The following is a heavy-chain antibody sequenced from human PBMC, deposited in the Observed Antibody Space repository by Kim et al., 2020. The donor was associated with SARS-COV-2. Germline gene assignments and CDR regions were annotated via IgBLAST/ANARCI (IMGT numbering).Heavy chain of an antibody. J-gene: IGHJ4*02. V-gene: IGHV5-10-1*01. CDR3: ARHEYGGNIGFDY. D-gene: IGHD4-17*01. Sequence: SPSFQGHVTISADKSISTAYLQWSSLRASDTAMYYCARHEYGGNIGFDYWGQGTLVTVSS.